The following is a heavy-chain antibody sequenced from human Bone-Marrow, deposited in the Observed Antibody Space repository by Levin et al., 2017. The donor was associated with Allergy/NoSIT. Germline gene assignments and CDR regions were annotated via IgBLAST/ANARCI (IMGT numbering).Heavy chain of an antibody. Sequence: GESLKISCKGSGYTFADYWIGWVRQMPGRGLEWMGIIYPGDSKINYSPSFQGQVTISAAMSINTAFLQWSGLKVSDTAMYYCARWGVNSTSGFEYWGQGTLVTVSS. CDR2: IYPGDSKI. CDR3: ARWGVNSTSGFEY. D-gene: IGHD2/OR15-2a*01. V-gene: IGHV5-51*01. CDR1: GYTFADYW. J-gene: IGHJ4*02.